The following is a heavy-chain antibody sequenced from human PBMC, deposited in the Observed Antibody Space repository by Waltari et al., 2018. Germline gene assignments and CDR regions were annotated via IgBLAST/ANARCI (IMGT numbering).Heavy chain of an antibody. J-gene: IGHJ5*02. Sequence: QVQLVQSGAEVKKPGASGRVACTASGYTFTNYDINWVRQATGQGLEWMAWLTPNSGNTGYAQKFQGRITVTRTTSISTAYMELSSLRSEDTAVYYCVVGGGSWGQGTLVTVSS. V-gene: IGHV1-8*03. CDR3: VVGGGS. CDR1: GYTFTNYD. CDR2: LTPNSGNT. D-gene: IGHD3-16*01.